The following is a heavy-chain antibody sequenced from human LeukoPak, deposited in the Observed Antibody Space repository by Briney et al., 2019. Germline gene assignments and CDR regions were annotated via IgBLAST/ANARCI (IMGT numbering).Heavy chain of an antibody. CDR2: TRNKANSYTT. Sequence: GGSLRLSCAASGFTFSDHYMDWVRQAPGEGLEWVGRTRNKANSYTTEYAASVKGRFTISRDDSKNSLYLQMNSLKTEDTAVYYCAREPYRYYGMDVWGQGTTVTVSS. J-gene: IGHJ6*02. CDR3: AREPYRYYGMDV. CDR1: GFTFSDHY. V-gene: IGHV3-72*01.